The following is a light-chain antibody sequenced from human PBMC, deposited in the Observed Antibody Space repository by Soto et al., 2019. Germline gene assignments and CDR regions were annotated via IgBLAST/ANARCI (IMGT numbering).Light chain of an antibody. Sequence: DIQMTQSPSTLSASVVARVTITCLASQSISSYLDWYQQKPGKAPKLLIYAASSLQSGVPSRFSGSGSGTDFTLTIRSLQPEDFATYYCQQGYSSLQTFGGGTKVDI. CDR2: AAS. CDR3: QQGYSSLQT. CDR1: QSISSY. V-gene: IGKV1-39*01. J-gene: IGKJ4*02.